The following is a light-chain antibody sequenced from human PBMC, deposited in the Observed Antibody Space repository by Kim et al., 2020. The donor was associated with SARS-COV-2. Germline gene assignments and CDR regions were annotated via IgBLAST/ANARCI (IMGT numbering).Light chain of an antibody. J-gene: IGLJ3*02. CDR2: RDR. Sequence: VGLGQTARITCGGNNIGTKNVHWFQQKPGQAPVLVIYRDRNRPAGIPERFSGSNSGNTATLTISRAQPGDEADYYCQVWDSSTGVFGGGTQLNVL. V-gene: IGLV3-9*01. CDR3: QVWDSSTGV. CDR1: NIGTKN.